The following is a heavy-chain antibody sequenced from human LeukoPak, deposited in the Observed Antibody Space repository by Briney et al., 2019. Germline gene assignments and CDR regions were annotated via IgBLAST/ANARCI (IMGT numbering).Heavy chain of an antibody. V-gene: IGHV4-61*02. CDR1: GGSISSGSYY. J-gene: IGHJ6*03. Sequence: SQTLSLTCTVSGGSISSGSYYWSWIRQPAGKGLEWIGRIYTSGSTNYNPSLKSRVTISVDTSKNQFSLKLSSVTAADTAVYYCARETGYSSSWRPKHYYYYYMDVWGKGTTVTISS. CDR3: ARETGYSSSWRPKHYYYYYMDV. CDR2: IYTSGST. D-gene: IGHD6-13*01.